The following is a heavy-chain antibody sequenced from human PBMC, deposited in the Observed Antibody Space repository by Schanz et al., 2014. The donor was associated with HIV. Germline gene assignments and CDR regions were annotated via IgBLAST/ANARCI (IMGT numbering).Heavy chain of an antibody. CDR3: ANEEVPNDY. CDR2: IWYDGSKK. Sequence: QVQLVESGGGLVQPGRSLRLSCATSGFFLDDYAMHWVRQAPGKGLEWAAVIWYDGSKKYYADSVKGRFTISRDNSKNTLYLQMNSLRVEDTAVYYCANEEVPNDYWGQGTLVTVSS. CDR1: GFFLDDYA. J-gene: IGHJ4*02. V-gene: IGHV3-33*06.